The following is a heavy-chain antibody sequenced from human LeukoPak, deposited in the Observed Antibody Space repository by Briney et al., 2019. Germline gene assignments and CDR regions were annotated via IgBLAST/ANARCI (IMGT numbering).Heavy chain of an antibody. CDR1: GYSISSGYY. V-gene: IGHV4-38-2*02. CDR3: ARDPFRYAFDI. Sequence: SETLSLTRTVSGYSISSGYYWGWIRQPPGKRLEWIGSIYHSGSTYYNPSLKSRVTISVDTSKNQFSLKLSSVTAADTAVFYCARDPFRYAFDIWGQGTMVTVSS. J-gene: IGHJ3*02. D-gene: IGHD3-16*01. CDR2: IYHSGST.